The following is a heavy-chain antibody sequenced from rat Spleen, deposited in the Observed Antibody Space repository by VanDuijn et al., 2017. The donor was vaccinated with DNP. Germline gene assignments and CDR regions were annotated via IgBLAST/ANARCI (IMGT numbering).Heavy chain of an antibody. J-gene: IGHJ1*01. CDR1: GFTFSDYY. D-gene: IGHD1-4*01. CDR3: ARLPGYNYWYFDF. Sequence: EVQLVESGGGLVQPGRSMKLSCAASGFTFSDYYMAWVRQAPAKGLEWVASISYDGSSTYYGDSVKGRFTISRDNAKSTLYLQMNSLRSEDTATYYCARLPGYNYWYFDFWGPGTMVTVSS. V-gene: IGHV5-22*01. CDR2: ISYDGSST.